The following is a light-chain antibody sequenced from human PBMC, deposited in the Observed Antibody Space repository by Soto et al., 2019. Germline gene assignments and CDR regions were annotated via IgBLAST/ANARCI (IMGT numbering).Light chain of an antibody. CDR1: QTVNNF. V-gene: IGKV3-11*01. Sequence: EIVLTQSPPTLSLSPGERVTLSCRASQTVNNFLAWYRQRPGQAPGLLIYDAVNRATGVPARFSGSGSGTDFTLTISTLEPEDFAVYYCQQRNDWPLTFGGGPKVEIK. CDR2: DAV. CDR3: QQRNDWPLT. J-gene: IGKJ4*01.